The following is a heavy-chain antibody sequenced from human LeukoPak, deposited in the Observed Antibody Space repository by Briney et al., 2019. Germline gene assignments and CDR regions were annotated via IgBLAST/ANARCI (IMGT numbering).Heavy chain of an antibody. J-gene: IGHJ6*03. V-gene: IGHV1-46*01. D-gene: IGHD6-6*01. CDR2: INPSGGST. Sequence: ASVKVSCKASGYTFTRYYMHWVRQAPGQGLEWMGIINPSGGSTSYAQKFQGRVTMTRDTSTSTVYMELSSLRSEDTAVYYCARDRRYSSSSGGYYYYYMDVWGKGTTVTVSS. CDR1: GYTFTRYY. CDR3: ARDRRYSSSSGGYYYYYMDV.